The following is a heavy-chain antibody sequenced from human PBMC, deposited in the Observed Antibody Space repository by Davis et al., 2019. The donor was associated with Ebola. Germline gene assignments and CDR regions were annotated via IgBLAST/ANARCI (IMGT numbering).Heavy chain of an antibody. CDR3: ASPHQIRAKRCFDS. D-gene: IGHD2-2*01. Sequence: PSETLSLTCAVYAGSFSGYYWSWIRQPPGKGLEWIGEINHSGSTKFNPSLKSRVTMSVDTSKNQFSLKVNYVTAADTAVYYCASPHQIRAKRCFDSWGQGTLVTVSS. CDR2: INHSGST. V-gene: IGHV4-34*01. CDR1: AGSFSGYY. J-gene: IGHJ4*02.